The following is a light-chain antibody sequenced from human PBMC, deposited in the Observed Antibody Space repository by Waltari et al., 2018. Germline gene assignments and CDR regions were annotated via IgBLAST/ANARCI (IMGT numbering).Light chain of an antibody. J-gene: IGKJ1*01. CDR3: MQALQTTWT. V-gene: IGKV2-28*01. CDR2: LGS. CDR1: QSLLHSNGYNY. Sequence: EIVMTQSPLSLPVTPGEPASISCRSSQSLLHSNGYNYLDWYLQKPGQSPQLLIYLGSTRASGVPDRFSGSGSGTDLTLKISRVEAEDVGVYFCMQALQTTWTFGQGTKVEIK.